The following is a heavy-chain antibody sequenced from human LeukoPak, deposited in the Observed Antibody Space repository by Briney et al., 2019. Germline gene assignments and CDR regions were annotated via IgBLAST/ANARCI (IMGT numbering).Heavy chain of an antibody. CDR1: GSTFSSYA. V-gene: IGHV3-33*06. J-gene: IGHJ4*02. Sequence: GGSLRLSCAASGSTFSSYAMSCVRQAPGKGLEWVALIWFDGSREYYGDSVKGRFTISRDNSKNTLYLQMNSLRAEDTAVYYCAKDPEKGYWGQGTLVTVSS. CDR2: IWFDGSRE. CDR3: AKDPEKGY.